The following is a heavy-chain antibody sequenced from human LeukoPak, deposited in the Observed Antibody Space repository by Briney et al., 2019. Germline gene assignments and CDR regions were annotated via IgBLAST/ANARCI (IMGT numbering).Heavy chain of an antibody. CDR1: GGSISSGGYY. D-gene: IGHD3-3*01. CDR2: IYYSGGT. J-gene: IGHJ6*02. CDR3: ARGPPHITIFGVVSVLNYYGMDV. V-gene: IGHV4-31*03. Sequence: SETLSLTCTVSGGSISSGGYYWSWIRQHPGKGLEWIGYIYYSGGTYYNPSLKSRVTISVDTSKNQFSLKLSSVTAADTAVYYCARGPPHITIFGVVSVLNYYGMDVWGQGTTVTVSS.